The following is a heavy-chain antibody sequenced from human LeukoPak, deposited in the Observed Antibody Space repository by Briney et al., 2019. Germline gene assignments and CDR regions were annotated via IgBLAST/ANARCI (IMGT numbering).Heavy chain of an antibody. J-gene: IGHJ5*02. CDR1: GFTFSDYY. Sequence: GGSLRLSCAASGFTFSDYYMSWIRQAPGKGLEWVSYISSSGSTIYYADSVKGRFTISRDNAKNSLYLQMNGLRAEGTAVYYCARELWFGELRFDPWGQGTLVTVSS. CDR3: ARELWFGELRFDP. CDR2: ISSSGSTI. D-gene: IGHD3-10*01. V-gene: IGHV3-11*04.